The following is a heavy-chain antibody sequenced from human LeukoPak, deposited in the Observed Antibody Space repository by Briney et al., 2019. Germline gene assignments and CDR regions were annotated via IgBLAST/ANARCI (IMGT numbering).Heavy chain of an antibody. V-gene: IGHV5-51*01. Sequence: GESLKISCKGSGYDFSSYWIAWVRQMPGKGLEWIGIIYAGDSETRYSPSFEGQVTFSVDKSTNTAYLQWSRLEASDTAMYYCARYDSAGVEAAGSFDSWGQGTLVTVSS. CDR3: ARYDSAGVEAAGSFDS. CDR1: GYDFSSYW. J-gene: IGHJ5*01. D-gene: IGHD6-25*01. CDR2: IYAGDSET.